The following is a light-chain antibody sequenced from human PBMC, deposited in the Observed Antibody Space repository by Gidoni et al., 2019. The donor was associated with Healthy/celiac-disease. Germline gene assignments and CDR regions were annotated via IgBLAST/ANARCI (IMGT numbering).Light chain of an antibody. V-gene: IGLV1-36*01. CDR1: SSNIGNNA. J-gene: IGLJ3*02. Sequence: QSVLTQPPSVSAAPRPRVTISCSGSSSNIGNNAVNWYQQLPGKAPKLLIYYDDLLPSGVSDRFSGSKSGTSASLAISGLQSEDEADYYCAAWDDSLNGWVFGGGTKLXV. CDR2: YDD. CDR3: AAWDDSLNGWV.